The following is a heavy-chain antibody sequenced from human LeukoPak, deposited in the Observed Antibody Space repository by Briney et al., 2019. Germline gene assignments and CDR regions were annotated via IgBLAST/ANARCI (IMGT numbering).Heavy chain of an antibody. CDR3: AKDSDWAFDH. CDR1: GFTFDCCG. J-gene: IGHJ4*02. Sequence: GGSLRLSCAASGFTFDCCGMHWVRQAPGKGLEWVAFIRNVGNDKYYADSAKGRFFISRDNSKNTLSLQMNSLRVEDTAVYYCAKDSDWAFDHWDQGTLVSVSS. CDR2: IRNVGNDK. D-gene: IGHD2-21*02. V-gene: IGHV3-30*02.